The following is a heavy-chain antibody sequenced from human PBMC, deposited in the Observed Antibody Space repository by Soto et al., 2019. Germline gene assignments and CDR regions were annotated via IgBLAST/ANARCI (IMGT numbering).Heavy chain of an antibody. CDR3: ASAPWHTLGY. V-gene: IGHV3-7*03. Sequence: EVQLVESGGGLVQPGGSLTLSCAASGFTFSTYWMSWVRQAPGQGLEWVANIKQDGSDKYYVDSVKGRFTISRDNAKNALDLHMNSLRAEDTAVYYCASAPWHTLGYWGQGTLVTVSS. J-gene: IGHJ4*02. D-gene: IGHD2-2*02. CDR1: GFTFSTYW. CDR2: IKQDGSDK.